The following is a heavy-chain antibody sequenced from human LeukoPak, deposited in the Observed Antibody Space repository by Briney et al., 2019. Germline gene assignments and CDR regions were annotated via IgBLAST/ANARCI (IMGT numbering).Heavy chain of an antibody. CDR3: ATDIVVVPAASPSDY. D-gene: IGHD2-2*01. V-gene: IGHV1-18*01. Sequence: ASVKVSCKASGYTFTSYGISWVRQAPGQGLEWMGWISAYNGNTDYAQKLQGRVTMTTDTSTSTAYMELRSLRSDDTAVYYCATDIVVVPAASPSDYWGQGTLVTVSS. CDR1: GYTFTSYG. J-gene: IGHJ4*02. CDR2: ISAYNGNT.